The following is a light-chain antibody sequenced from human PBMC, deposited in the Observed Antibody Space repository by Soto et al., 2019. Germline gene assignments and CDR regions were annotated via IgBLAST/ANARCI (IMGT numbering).Light chain of an antibody. CDR3: QAWDSSTVV. Sequence: SYELTQPPSVSVSPGQTASITCSGDKLGNKYVCWYQQKPGQSPILVIYQDTKRPSGIPERFSGSNSGNTATLTISGTQAMDEADYYCQAWDSSTVVFGGGTKLTVL. CDR2: QDT. V-gene: IGLV3-1*01. CDR1: KLGNKY. J-gene: IGLJ2*01.